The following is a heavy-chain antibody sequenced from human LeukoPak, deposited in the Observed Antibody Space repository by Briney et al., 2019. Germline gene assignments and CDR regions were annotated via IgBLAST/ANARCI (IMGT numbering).Heavy chain of an antibody. V-gene: IGHV3-30-3*01. D-gene: IGHD3-22*01. CDR1: GFTFSNYA. CDR2: ISSGGSNE. Sequence: GGSLRLSCAASGFTFSNYAMQWVRQAPGKGLEWVTVISSGGSNEYYADSVKGRFTISRDNSKNTLYLQMNSLRAEDTAVYYCARVARLSDYYDSSGYSRGGYFDYWGQGTLVTVSS. CDR3: ARVARLSDYYDSSGYSRGGYFDY. J-gene: IGHJ4*02.